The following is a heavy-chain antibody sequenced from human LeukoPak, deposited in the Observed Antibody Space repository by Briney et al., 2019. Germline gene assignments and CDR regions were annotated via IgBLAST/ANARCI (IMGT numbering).Heavy chain of an antibody. Sequence: GRSLRLSCAASGFTFSSYGMHWVRQAPGKGLEWVAVIWYGGSNKYYADSVKGRFTISRDNSKNTLYLQMNSLRAEDTAVYYCAKALNYYDSSGNDYWGQGTLVTVSS. D-gene: IGHD3-22*01. J-gene: IGHJ4*02. V-gene: IGHV3-30*18. CDR2: IWYGGSNK. CDR3: AKALNYYDSSGNDY. CDR1: GFTFSSYG.